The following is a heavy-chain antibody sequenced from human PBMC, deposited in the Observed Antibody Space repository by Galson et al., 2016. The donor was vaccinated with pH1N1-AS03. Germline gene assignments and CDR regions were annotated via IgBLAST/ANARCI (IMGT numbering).Heavy chain of an antibody. J-gene: IGHJ6*03. CDR1: GFSFDKYT. V-gene: IGHV3-21*01. CDR2: ISSNSAST. Sequence: SLRLSCAASGFSFDKYTMTWVRQAPGEGLEWISSISSNSASTYYADSLKGRFTVSRDKAKNSLYLQMDSLSAEDTAVYYCAKVGGVFDWNDYDYMDVWGTGTTVTVAS. CDR3: AKVGGVFDWNDYDYMDV. D-gene: IGHD1-1*01.